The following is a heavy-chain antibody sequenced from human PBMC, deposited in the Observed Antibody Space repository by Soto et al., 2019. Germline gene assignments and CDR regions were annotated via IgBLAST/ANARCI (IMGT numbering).Heavy chain of an antibody. V-gene: IGHV1-3*01. CDR1: GYTFTSYV. D-gene: IGHD2-21*02. J-gene: IGHJ3*02. CDR3: ARPGTADAFDI. Sequence: ASVNVSCKASGYTFTSYVMHWVRQAPGQRLEWMGWINAGNGNTKYSQKFQGRVTITRDTPASTAYMELSSLRSEDTAVYYCARPGTADAFDIWGQGTMVTVSS. CDR2: INAGNGNT.